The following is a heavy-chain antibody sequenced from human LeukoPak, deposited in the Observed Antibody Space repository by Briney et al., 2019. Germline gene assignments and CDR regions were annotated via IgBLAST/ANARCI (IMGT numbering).Heavy chain of an antibody. D-gene: IGHD5-12*01. CDR2: FYNSGST. CDR3: ARVAIWRDYYYYMDV. Sequence: PSETLSLTCTVSGGSISNNYWTWIRQPPGKGLEWIGYFYNSGSTNYNPSLKSRVTISVDTSKNQFSLKLSSVTAADTAVYYCARVAIWRDYYYYMDVWGKGTTVTVSS. J-gene: IGHJ6*03. CDR1: GGSISNNY. V-gene: IGHV4-59*08.